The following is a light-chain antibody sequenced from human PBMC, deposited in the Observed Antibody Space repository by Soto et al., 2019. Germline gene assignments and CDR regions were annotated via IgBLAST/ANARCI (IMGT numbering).Light chain of an antibody. CDR3: QQYNNWPRT. CDR2: GAS. J-gene: IGKJ2*01. CDR1: QSISSN. Sequence: IVMTQSPATLSVSPGERATLSCRASQSISSNLAWYQQKPGQAPRLLIYGASTRAPGIPARFSGSGSGTEFTLTISSLQSEDSAVYYCQQYNNWPRTFGQGTKLEIK. V-gene: IGKV3-15*01.